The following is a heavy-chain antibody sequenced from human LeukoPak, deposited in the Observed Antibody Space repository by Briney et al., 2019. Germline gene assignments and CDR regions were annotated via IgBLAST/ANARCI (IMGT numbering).Heavy chain of an antibody. CDR3: AKSVQYYYDSSGYYYRAEYFQH. Sequence: GGSLRLSCAASGFTFSSYAMHWVRQAPGKGLEWVAVISYDGSNKYYADSVKGRFTISRDNSKNTLYLQMNSLRAEDTAVYYCAKSVQYYYDSSGYYYRAEYFQHWGQGTLVTVSS. J-gene: IGHJ1*01. D-gene: IGHD3-22*01. CDR2: ISYDGSNK. V-gene: IGHV3-30-3*02. CDR1: GFTFSSYA.